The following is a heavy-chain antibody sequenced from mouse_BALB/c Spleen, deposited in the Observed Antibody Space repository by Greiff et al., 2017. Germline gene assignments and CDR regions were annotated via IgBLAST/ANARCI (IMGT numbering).Heavy chain of an antibody. CDR1: GFTFSSYG. J-gene: IGHJ1*01. Sequence: EVMLVESGGDLVKPGGSLKLSCAASGFTFSSYGMSWVRQTPDKRLEWVATISSGGSYTYYPDSVKGRFTISRDNAKNTLYLQMSSLKSEDTAMYYCARQRHGDHGGAGTTVTVSS. V-gene: IGHV5-6*01. D-gene: IGHD3-3*01. CDR2: ISSGGSYT. CDR3: ARQRHGDH.